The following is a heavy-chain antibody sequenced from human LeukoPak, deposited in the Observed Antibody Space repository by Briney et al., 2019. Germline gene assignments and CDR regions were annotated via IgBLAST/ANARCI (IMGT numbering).Heavy chain of an antibody. J-gene: IGHJ6*02. Sequence: RTSETLSLTCTVSGGSISSSSYYWGWIRQPPGKGLEWIGSIYYSGSTNYNPSLKSRVTISVDKSKNQFSLKLSSVTAADTAVYYCARDPFSSWSDYYYYYGMDVWGQGTTVTVSS. CDR2: IYYSGST. D-gene: IGHD6-13*01. CDR3: ARDPFSSWSDYYYYYGMDV. V-gene: IGHV4-39*07. CDR1: GGSISSSSYY.